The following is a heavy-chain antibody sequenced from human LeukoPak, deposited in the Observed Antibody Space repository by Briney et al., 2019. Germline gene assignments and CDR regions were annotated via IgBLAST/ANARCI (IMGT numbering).Heavy chain of an antibody. CDR1: GFTFSDYW. CDR3: ARDLSHCSGGSCYSAHFDY. J-gene: IGHJ4*02. V-gene: IGHV3-74*01. Sequence: QSGGSLRLSCAASGFTFSDYWMHWVRQAPGKGLVWVSRINTDMSSTIYTDSVKGRFTISRDNAKNTLYLQMNSLRAEDTAVYYCARDLSHCSGGSCYSAHFDYWGLGTLVTVSS. CDR2: INTDMSST. D-gene: IGHD2-15*01.